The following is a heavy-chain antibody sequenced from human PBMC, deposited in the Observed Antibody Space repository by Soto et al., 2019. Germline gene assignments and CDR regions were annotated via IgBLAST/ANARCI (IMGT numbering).Heavy chain of an antibody. CDR3: ARRGSGSYYDY. CDR1: GFTFSSYA. CDR2: ISGSGGST. V-gene: IGHV3-23*01. D-gene: IGHD1-26*01. Sequence: EVQLLESGGGLVQPGGSLRLSCAASGFTFSSYAMRWVRQAPGKGLEWVSAISGSGGSTYYADSVKGRFTISRDNSKNTRYVQMNSLRAEDTAVYYCARRGSGSYYDYWGQGTLVTVSS. J-gene: IGHJ4*02.